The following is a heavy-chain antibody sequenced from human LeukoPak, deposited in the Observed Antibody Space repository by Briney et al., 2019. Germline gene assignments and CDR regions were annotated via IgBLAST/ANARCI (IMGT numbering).Heavy chain of an antibody. V-gene: IGHV1-18*01. CDR1: GYTLTSYG. J-gene: IGHJ6*03. CDR2: ISAYNGNT. D-gene: IGHD2-2*01. CDR3: ARDGLVPAAAYYYYYYMDV. Sequence: ASLKVSCKASGYTLTSYGISWVRQAPGQGLEWRGWISAYNGNTNYAQKLQGRVTMTTDTSTSTAYMELRSLRSDDTAVYYCARDGLVPAAAYYYYYYMDVWGKGTTVTVSS.